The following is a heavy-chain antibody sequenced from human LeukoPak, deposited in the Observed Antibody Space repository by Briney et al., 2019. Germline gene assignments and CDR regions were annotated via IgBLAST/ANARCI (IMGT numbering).Heavy chain of an antibody. CDR1: GFTVSSNY. CDR3: ARDRRIAAAGTELYGMDV. J-gene: IGHJ6*02. CDR2: IYSGGST. Sequence: GGSLRLSYAASGFTVSSNYMSWVRQAPGKGLEWVSVIYSGGSTYYADSVKGRFTISRHNSKNTLYLQMNSLRAEDTAVYYCARDRRIAAAGTELYGMDVWGQGTTVTVSS. V-gene: IGHV3-53*04. D-gene: IGHD6-13*01.